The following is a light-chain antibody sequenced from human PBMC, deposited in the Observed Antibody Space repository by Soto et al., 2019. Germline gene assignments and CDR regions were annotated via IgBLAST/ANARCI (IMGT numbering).Light chain of an antibody. Sequence: AIQMTPSPSSLSSSVGDRVTITCRASQGIRNDLGWYQQKPGKAPKLLIYAASRAQSGGTARFRGSGSGTDFTLTISSLQPEDFATYDCLQDYNYPRTFGQGTKVEIK. CDR1: QGIRND. CDR3: LQDYNYPRT. J-gene: IGKJ1*01. CDR2: AAS. V-gene: IGKV1-6*01.